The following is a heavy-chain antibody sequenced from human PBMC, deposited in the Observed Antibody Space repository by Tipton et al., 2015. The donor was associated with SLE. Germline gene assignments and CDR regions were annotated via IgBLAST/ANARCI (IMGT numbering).Heavy chain of an antibody. Sequence: SLRLSCAASGFTVSSNYMSWVRQAPGKGLEWVSVIYSGGSTYYADSVKGRFTISRDNSKNTLYLQMNSLRAEDTAVYYCARDRGAVAGGRYCGGGVWGQGTPVPGS. CDR2: IYSGGST. CDR3: ARDRGAVAGGRYCGGGV. J-gene: IGHJ6*02. D-gene: IGHD6-19*01. V-gene: IGHV3-53*05. CDR1: GFTVSSNY.